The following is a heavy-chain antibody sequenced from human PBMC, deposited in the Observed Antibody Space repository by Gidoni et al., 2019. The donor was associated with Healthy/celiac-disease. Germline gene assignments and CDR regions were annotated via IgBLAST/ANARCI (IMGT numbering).Heavy chain of an antibody. CDR1: GLTFGVYA. CDR2: IRSKAYGGTT. CDR3: TRTTPLFGLWFGLHRY. D-gene: IGHD3-10*01. Sequence: EVQLVESGGGLVQPGRSLRLSCTAPGLTFGVYAMSWFRQAPGKGLEWVGFIRSKAYGGTTEYAASVKGRFTISRDDSKSIAYLQMNSLKTEDTAVYYCTRTTPLFGLWFGLHRYWGQGTLVTVSS. J-gene: IGHJ4*02. V-gene: IGHV3-49*03.